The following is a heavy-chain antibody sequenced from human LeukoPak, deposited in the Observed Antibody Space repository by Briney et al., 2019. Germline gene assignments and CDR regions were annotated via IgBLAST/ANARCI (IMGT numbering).Heavy chain of an antibody. CDR3: ARDRKGQLDAFDI. Sequence: GGSLRLSCAGSGFTFSDFWMTWVRQTPGKGLEWVANIKQDGSEKYYVDSVKGRFTISRDNAKNSLYLQMNSLRAEDTAVYYCARDRKGQLDAFDIWGQGTMVTVSS. J-gene: IGHJ3*02. D-gene: IGHD6-6*01. CDR1: GFTFSDFW. CDR2: IKQDGSEK. V-gene: IGHV3-7*01.